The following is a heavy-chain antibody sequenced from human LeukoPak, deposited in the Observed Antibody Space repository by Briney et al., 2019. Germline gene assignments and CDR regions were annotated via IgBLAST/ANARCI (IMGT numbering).Heavy chain of an antibody. J-gene: IGHJ4*02. Sequence: GESLQISCKGSGYSFTTYWIGWVRQMPGKGLEWMGIIYPGDSDTRYSPSFQGQVTISADKSINTAYLQWSSLKASDTAIYYCAKTGIVGATMNYFDYWGQGTLVTVSS. D-gene: IGHD1-26*01. CDR2: IYPGDSDT. CDR1: GYSFTTYW. V-gene: IGHV5-51*01. CDR3: AKTGIVGATMNYFDY.